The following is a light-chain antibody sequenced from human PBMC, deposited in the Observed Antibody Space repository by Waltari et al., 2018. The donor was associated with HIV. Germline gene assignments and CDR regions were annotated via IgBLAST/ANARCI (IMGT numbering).Light chain of an antibody. CDR3: SSYAGINNFGV. CDR2: GAN. CDR1: SSDVGGYNY. V-gene: IGLV2-8*01. Sequence: QSALTQPPSASGSPGQSVTISCTGTSSDVGGYNYVSWYQQHPGKAPKLMYYGANKRPSGVPDRFAGSQSGNTATLTVAGRQAEDEADYYCSSYAGINNFGVFGGGTKLTVL. J-gene: IGLJ2*01.